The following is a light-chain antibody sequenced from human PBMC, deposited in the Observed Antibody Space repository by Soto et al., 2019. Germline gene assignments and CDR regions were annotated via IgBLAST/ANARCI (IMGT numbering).Light chain of an antibody. CDR1: QSIFSW. CDR2: KAA. Sequence: DIQMTQSPSTLSAYVGDRVTITCRASQSIFSWLAWYQQKPGKAPKLLIYKAATLESEVPSRFSGSASGPEFTLTISSLQPDDFATYYCQQYSSYPFTFGPGTTGEIK. V-gene: IGKV1-5*03. CDR3: QQYSSYPFT. J-gene: IGKJ3*01.